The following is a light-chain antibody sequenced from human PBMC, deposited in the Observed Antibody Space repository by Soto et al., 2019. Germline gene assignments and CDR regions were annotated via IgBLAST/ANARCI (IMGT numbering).Light chain of an antibody. Sequence: DIQMTQSPSTLSAPVGDRVTITCRASQSISSWLAWYQQKPGKAPKLLIYDASSLESGVPSRFSGSGSGTEFALTISSLQPDDFATYYCQQYNSPFTFGPGTKVDIK. CDR1: QSISSW. V-gene: IGKV1-5*01. CDR2: DAS. CDR3: QQYNSPFT. J-gene: IGKJ3*01.